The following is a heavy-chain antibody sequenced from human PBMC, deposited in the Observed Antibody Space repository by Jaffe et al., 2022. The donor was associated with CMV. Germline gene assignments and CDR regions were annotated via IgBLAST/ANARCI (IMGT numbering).Heavy chain of an antibody. CDR1: GGSISSSSYY. Sequence: QLQLQESGPGLVKPSETLSLTCTVSGGSISSSSYYWGWIRQPPGKGLEWIGSIYYSGSTYYNPSLKSRVTISVDTSKNQFSLKLSSVTAADTAVYYCANTPAGVGKPNDYWGQGTLVTVSS. CDR2: IYYSGST. J-gene: IGHJ4*02. V-gene: IGHV4-39*01. D-gene: IGHD1-26*01. CDR3: ANTPAGVGKPNDY.